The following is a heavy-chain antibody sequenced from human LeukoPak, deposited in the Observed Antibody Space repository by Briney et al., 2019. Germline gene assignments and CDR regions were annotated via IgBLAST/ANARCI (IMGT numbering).Heavy chain of an antibody. D-gene: IGHD3-22*01. CDR3: AKDQPLYYYDSSGYYGFDY. CDR1: GFTFSSYA. J-gene: IGHJ4*02. CDR2: IIGSGGST. Sequence: GGSLRLSCAASGFTFSSYAMSWVRQAPGKGLEWVSAIIGSGGSTYYADSVKGRFTISRDNSKNTLYLQMNSLRAEDTAVYYCAKDQPLYYYDSSGYYGFDYWGQGTLVTVSS. V-gene: IGHV3-23*01.